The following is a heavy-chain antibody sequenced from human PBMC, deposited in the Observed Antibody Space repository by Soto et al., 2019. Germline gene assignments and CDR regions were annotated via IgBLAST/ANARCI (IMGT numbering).Heavy chain of an antibody. CDR2: IYHSGNT. CDR3: ARVHSSAEYFQH. J-gene: IGHJ1*01. V-gene: IGHV4-30-2*01. Sequence: SETLSLTCAVSGGSISSGGYSWSWIRQPPGKGLEWIGYIYHSGNTYYNPSLKSRVTILVDRSKNQFSLKLSSVTAADTAVYYCARVHSSAEYFQHWGQGTLVTVSS. CDR1: GGSISSGGYS. D-gene: IGHD6-13*01.